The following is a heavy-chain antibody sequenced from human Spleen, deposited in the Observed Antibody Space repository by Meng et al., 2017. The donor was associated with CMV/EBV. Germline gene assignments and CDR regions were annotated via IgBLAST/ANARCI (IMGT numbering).Heavy chain of an antibody. CDR2: ISYDGSYR. CDR1: GFTFSGYA. Sequence: GESLKISCAASGFTFSGYAMHWARQAPGKGLEWVAVISYDGSYRYYADSVKGRFTISRDNSKNTLYLQMNSLRVEDTGVYYCARRKHYYGSGSPFDPWGQGTLVTVSS. V-gene: IGHV3-30*04. D-gene: IGHD3-10*01. CDR3: ARRKHYYGSGSPFDP. J-gene: IGHJ5*02.